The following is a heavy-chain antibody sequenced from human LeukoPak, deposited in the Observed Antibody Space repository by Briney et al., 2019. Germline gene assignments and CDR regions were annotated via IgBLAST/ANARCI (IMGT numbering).Heavy chain of an antibody. J-gene: IGHJ4*02. CDR2: ISSGSDYR. Sequence: GGSLRLSCAASGFPFSIHGMSWVRQAPGKGPEWVSSISSGSDYRFYADSVKGRFTISRDNSKNTLYLQMNSLRADDTAVYYCAKKGSGSYFDYWGQGTLVTVSS. V-gene: IGHV3-23*01. CDR1: GFPFSIHG. CDR3: AKKGSGSYFDY. D-gene: IGHD3-10*01.